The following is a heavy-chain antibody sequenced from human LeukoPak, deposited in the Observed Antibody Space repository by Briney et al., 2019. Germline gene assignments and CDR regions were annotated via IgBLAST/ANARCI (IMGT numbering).Heavy chain of an antibody. CDR1: GFTFSSYW. J-gene: IGHJ4*02. V-gene: IGHV3-7*01. CDR2: IKQDGSEK. CDR3: ARATGYSSSWYADY. Sequence: GGSLRLSCAASGFTFSSYWMSWVRQAPGRGLEWVANIKQDGSEKYYVDSVKGRFTISRDNAKNSLYLQMNSLRAEDTAVYYCARATGYSSSWYADYWGQGTLVTVSS. D-gene: IGHD6-13*01.